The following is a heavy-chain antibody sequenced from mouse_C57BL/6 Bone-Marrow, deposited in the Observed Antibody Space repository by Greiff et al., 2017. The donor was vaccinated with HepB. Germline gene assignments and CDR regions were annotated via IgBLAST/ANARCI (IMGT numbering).Heavy chain of an antibody. D-gene: IGHD1-1*02. CDR2: IDPETGGT. V-gene: IGHV1-15*01. Sequence: VKLQESGAELVRPGASVTLSCKASGYTFTDYEMHWVKQTPVHGLEWIGAIDPETGGTAYNQKFKGKAILTADKSSSTAYMELRSLTSEDSAVYYCTRLLLSDYWGQGTTLTVSS. CDR1: GYTFTDYE. CDR3: TRLLLSDY. J-gene: IGHJ2*01.